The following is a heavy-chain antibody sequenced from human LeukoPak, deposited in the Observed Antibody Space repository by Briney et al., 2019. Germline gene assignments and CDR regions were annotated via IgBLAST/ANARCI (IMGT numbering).Heavy chain of an antibody. CDR2: VSSDGINT. Sequence: GGSLRLSCSASGFTFSNFAMSWVRQAPGKGLEWVSAVSSDGINTYYTDSLKGRFTISRDNSKNTVFLQMHSLTAEDTAVYYCARENYYDSSEYYFDYWGQGTLVTVSS. CDR1: GFTFSNFA. V-gene: IGHV3-23*01. CDR3: ARENYYDSSEYYFDY. D-gene: IGHD3-22*01. J-gene: IGHJ4*02.